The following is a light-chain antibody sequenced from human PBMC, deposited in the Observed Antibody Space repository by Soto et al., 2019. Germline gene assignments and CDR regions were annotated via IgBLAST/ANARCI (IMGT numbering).Light chain of an antibody. CDR3: HQYGGSPGT. V-gene: IGKV3-20*01. CDR1: QSVSSNY. CDR2: DAS. J-gene: IGKJ1*01. Sequence: EIVLTQSPATLSLSPGERATLSCRASQSVSSNYLAWYQQRPGQAPRLLIYDASSRATGVPDRFSGSGSGTDFTLTISRLEPEDFAVYYCHQYGGSPGTLGQGTKGDNK.